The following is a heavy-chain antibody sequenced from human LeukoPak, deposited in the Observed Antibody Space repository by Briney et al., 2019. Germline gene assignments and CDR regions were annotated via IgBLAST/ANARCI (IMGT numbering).Heavy chain of an antibody. D-gene: IGHD2-2*01. V-gene: IGHV3-30-3*01. Sequence: GGSLRLSCAASGFTFSSYAMHWVRQAPGKGLEWVAVISYDGSNKYYADSVKGRFTISRDNSKNTLYLQMNSLRAEDTAVYYCARDPPCSSTSCYWGQGTMVTVSS. J-gene: IGHJ3*01. CDR1: GFTFSSYA. CDR3: ARDPPCSSTSCY. CDR2: ISYDGSNK.